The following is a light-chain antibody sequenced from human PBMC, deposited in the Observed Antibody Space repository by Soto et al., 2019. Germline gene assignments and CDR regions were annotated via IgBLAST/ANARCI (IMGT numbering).Light chain of an antibody. J-gene: IGKJ2*01. CDR1: QGINNY. CDR3: QQVNRYPYT. V-gene: IGKV1-9*01. Sequence: DINLTQSPSFLSASVGDRVTFTCRTTQGINNYLVWYQQKPGKAPKLLISVASTLQSGVPSRFSGSGAGTEFTLTVSSLQPEDFATYYCQQVNRYPYTFGPGTKREIK. CDR2: VAS.